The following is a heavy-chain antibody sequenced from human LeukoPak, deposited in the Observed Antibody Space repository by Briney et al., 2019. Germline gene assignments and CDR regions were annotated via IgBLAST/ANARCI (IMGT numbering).Heavy chain of an antibody. J-gene: IGHJ6*02. CDR1: GFTFDDYA. V-gene: IGHV3-9*01. Sequence: PGGSLRLSCAASGFTFDDYAMHWVRQAPGKGLEWVSGISWNSGSIGYADSVKGRFTISRDNAKNSLYLQMNSLRVEDTALYYCAKDIGQGRGVMRSYYYYYGMDVWGQGTTVTVSS. D-gene: IGHD3-10*01. CDR3: AKDIGQGRGVMRSYYYYYGMDV. CDR2: ISWNSGSI.